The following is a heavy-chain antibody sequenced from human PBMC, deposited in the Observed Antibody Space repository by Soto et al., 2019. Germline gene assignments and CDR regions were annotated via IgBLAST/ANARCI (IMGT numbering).Heavy chain of an antibody. J-gene: IGHJ4*02. D-gene: IGHD3-22*01. V-gene: IGHV1-18*01. CDR3: ARRTYYYDSSGYFDY. Sequence: ASVKVSCKASGYTFTSYGISWVRQAPGQGLEWMGWISAYNGNTNYAQKLQGRVTMTTDTSTSTAYMELRSLRSDDTAVYYCARRTYYYDSSGYFDYWGQGTLVTVSS. CDR2: ISAYNGNT. CDR1: GYTFTSYG.